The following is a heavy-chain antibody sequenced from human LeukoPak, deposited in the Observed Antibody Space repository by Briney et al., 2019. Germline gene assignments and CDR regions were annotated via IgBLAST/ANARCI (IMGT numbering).Heavy chain of an antibody. CDR2: INHSGST. J-gene: IGHJ4*02. CDR3: ARQYYYDSSDYFDY. Sequence: SETLSLTCAVYGGSFSGYYWSWIRQPPGKELEWIGEINHSGSTNYNPSLKSRVTISVDTSKNQFSLKLSSVTAADTAVYYCARQYYYDSSDYFDYWGQGTLVTVSS. D-gene: IGHD3-22*01. V-gene: IGHV4-34*01. CDR1: GGSFSGYY.